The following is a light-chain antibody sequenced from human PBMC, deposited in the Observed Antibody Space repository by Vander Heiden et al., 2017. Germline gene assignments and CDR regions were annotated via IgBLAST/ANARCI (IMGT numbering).Light chain of an antibody. Sequence: SSELPQPPSGSVSPGQTASITCSGDKLGDKYACWYQQKPGQSPVLVIYQDSKRPSGIPERFSGSNSGNTATLTISGTQAMDEADYYCQAWDSSTWVFGGGTKLTVL. CDR2: QDS. V-gene: IGLV3-1*01. CDR1: KLGDKY. CDR3: QAWDSSTWV. J-gene: IGLJ3*02.